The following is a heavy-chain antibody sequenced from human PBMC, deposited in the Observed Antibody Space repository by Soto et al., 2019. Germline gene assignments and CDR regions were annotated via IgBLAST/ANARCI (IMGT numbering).Heavy chain of an antibody. CDR1: GFTFNNYA. CDR2: ITSSGGNT. J-gene: IGHJ4*02. D-gene: IGHD4-17*01. CDR3: AKDLYGDYDVDC. V-gene: IGHV3-23*01. Sequence: EVQLLESGGGLVQPGGSLRLSCAASGFTFNNYAMSWVRQAPGKGLEWVSTITSSGGNTYYSDSVKGRFTISRDNYKNTLYLQMNSLRAEDTALYYCAKDLYGDYDVDCWGQGTLVTVSA.